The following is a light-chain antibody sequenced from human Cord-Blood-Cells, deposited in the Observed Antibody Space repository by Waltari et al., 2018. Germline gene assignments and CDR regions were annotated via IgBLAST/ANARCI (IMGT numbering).Light chain of an antibody. V-gene: IGLV2-14*01. CDR3: SSYTSSITVV. Sequence: QSALTQPASVSGSPGQSITVPCTGTSSDVGGYNYVSWYQQHPGKAPKLMIYDGSNRPSGVSNLFSGSKSGNTASLTISGLQAEDEADYYCSSYTSSITVVFGGGTKLTVL. CDR2: DGS. CDR1: SSDVGGYNY. J-gene: IGLJ2*01.